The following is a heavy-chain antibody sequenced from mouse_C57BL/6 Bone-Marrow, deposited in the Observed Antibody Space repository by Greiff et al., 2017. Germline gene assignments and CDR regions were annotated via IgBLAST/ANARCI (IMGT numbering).Heavy chain of an antibody. D-gene: IGHD1-1*01. Sequence: QVQLQQPGAELVKPGASVKMSCKASGYTFTSYWITWVKQRPGQGLEWIGDIYPGSGSTNYNEKFKSKATLTVDTSSSTAYMQLSSRTSEDSAVYYCARKGGTVVASDYFDYWGQGTTLTVSS. CDR1: GYTFTSYW. CDR2: IYPGSGST. CDR3: ARKGGTVVASDYFDY. J-gene: IGHJ2*01. V-gene: IGHV1-55*01.